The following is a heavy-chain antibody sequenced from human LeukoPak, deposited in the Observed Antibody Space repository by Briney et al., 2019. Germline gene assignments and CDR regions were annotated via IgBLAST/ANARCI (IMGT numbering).Heavy chain of an antibody. D-gene: IGHD2-2*01. CDR2: IYPGDSDT. CDR1: GYNFTNNW. J-gene: IGHJ4*02. CDR3: ARREVGYCSSTNCYSYYFDY. Sequence: GESLKISCKGSGYNFTNNWIGWVRQMPGKGLEWMGIIYPGDSDTRYSPSFQGQVTITADKSTSTAYLQWSSLKASDTAMYYCARREVGYCSSTNCYSYYFDYWGQGTLVTVSS. V-gene: IGHV5-51*01.